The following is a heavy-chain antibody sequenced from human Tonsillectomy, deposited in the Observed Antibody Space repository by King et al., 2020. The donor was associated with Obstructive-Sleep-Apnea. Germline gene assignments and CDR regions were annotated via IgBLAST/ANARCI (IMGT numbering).Heavy chain of an antibody. V-gene: IGHV4-34*01. CDR2: INPSGST. CDR3: ARPGNSWLFAPGEAKLDS. D-gene: IGHD2-2*01. J-gene: IGHJ4*02. Sequence: VQLQQWGAGLLKPSETLSLTCAVYGGSIGSYYWSWIRQPPGKGLEWIGEINPSGSTNYNPSLKSRVTISVDTPNNQFSLKLNSVTAADTAVYYCARPGNSWLFAPGEAKLDSWGQGTLVTVPS. CDR1: GGSIGSYY.